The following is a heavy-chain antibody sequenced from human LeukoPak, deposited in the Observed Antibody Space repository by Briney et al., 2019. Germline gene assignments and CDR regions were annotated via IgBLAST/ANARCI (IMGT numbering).Heavy chain of an antibody. D-gene: IGHD1-26*01. Sequence: SVMVSCKASGGTFSSYTISWVRQAPGQGLEWMGRIIPILGIANYAQKFQGRVTITADKSTSTAYMELSSLRSEDTAVYYCARDPWEKGSGSYLGPYYWGQGTLVTVSS. CDR3: ARDPWEKGSGSYLGPYY. CDR1: GGTFSSYT. CDR2: IIPILGIA. J-gene: IGHJ4*02. V-gene: IGHV1-69*04.